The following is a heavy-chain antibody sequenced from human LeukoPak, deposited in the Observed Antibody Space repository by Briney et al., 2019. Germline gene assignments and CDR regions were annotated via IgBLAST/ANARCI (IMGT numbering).Heavy chain of an antibody. CDR3: AIAARGHLLTG. CDR1: GGSFSGYY. V-gene: IGHV4-34*01. J-gene: IGHJ4*02. D-gene: IGHD3-9*01. Sequence: SETLSLTCAVYGGSFSGYYWSWIRQPPGEGLEWIGEINHSGSTNYNPSLKSRVTISVDTSKNQFSLKLSSVTAADTAVYYCAIAARGHLLTGWGQGTLVTVSS. CDR2: INHSGST.